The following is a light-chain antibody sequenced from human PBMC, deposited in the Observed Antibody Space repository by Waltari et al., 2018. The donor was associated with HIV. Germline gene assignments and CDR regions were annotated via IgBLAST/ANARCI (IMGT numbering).Light chain of an antibody. CDR1: SSYVGGYNY. CDR2: DVS. CDR3: QTWDSSAGV. J-gene: IGLJ2*01. Sequence: QSALTQPRSVSGSPGQSVSISCTGTSSYVGGYNYVSWYQQHPDKAPKLMIYDVSQRPSGVPERFSGSKSGNTASLTISGLQAEDEADYFCQTWDSSAGVFGGGTKLTVL. V-gene: IGLV2-11*01.